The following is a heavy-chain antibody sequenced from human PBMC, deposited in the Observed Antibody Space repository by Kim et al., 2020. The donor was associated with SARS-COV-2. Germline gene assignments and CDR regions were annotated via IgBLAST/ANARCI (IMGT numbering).Heavy chain of an antibody. V-gene: IGHV3-30*18. CDR1: GFTFSSYG. J-gene: IGHJ4*02. D-gene: IGHD1-7*01. Sequence: GGSLRLSCAASGFTFSSYGMHWVRQAPGKGLEWVAVISYDGSNKYYADSVKGRFTISRDNSKNTLYLQMNSLRAEDSAVYYCAKSKTGATVYYFDYWGQG. CDR3: AKSKTGATVYYFDY. CDR2: ISYDGSNK.